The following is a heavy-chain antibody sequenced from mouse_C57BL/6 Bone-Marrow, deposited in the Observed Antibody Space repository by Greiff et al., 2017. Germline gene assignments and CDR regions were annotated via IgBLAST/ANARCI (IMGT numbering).Heavy chain of an antibody. D-gene: IGHD2-10*02. CDR2: IDPENGDT. Sequence: VQLQQSGAELVRPGASVKLSCTASGFNIKDDYMHWVKQRPEHGLEWIGWIDPENGDTEYASKFQGKATITADTSSNTAYLQLSSLTSEDTAVYYCTTPVLGHYWGQGTTLTVSS. J-gene: IGHJ2*01. CDR1: GFNIKDDY. V-gene: IGHV14-4*01. CDR3: TTPVLGHY.